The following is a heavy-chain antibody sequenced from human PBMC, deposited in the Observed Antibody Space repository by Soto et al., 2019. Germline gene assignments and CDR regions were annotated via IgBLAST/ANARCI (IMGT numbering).Heavy chain of an antibody. Sequence: SETLSLTCSLSGGSISSGGYFWNWIRQPPGKGLEWIGYSYHSGSTYYNPPLKSRVIISVDRSNNQFSLKLTSVTAADTAVYYCARGDAGYYGMDVWGQGTTVTV. CDR2: SYHSGST. CDR1: GGSISSGGYF. V-gene: IGHV4-30-2*01. J-gene: IGHJ6*02. CDR3: ARGDAGYYGMDV.